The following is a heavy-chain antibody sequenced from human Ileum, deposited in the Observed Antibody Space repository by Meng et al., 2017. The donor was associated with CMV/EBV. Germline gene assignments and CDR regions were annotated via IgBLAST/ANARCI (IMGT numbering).Heavy chain of an antibody. CDR3: ARARGGFSSNWPRGGAFDI. V-gene: IGHV3-7*01. J-gene: IGHJ3*02. Sequence: GESLKISCGVSGFNVDGYVMHWVRQAPGKGLEWVANIKQDGNENYYVDSVKGRFTISRDNAKDSLYLQMNSLRAEDTAVYYCARARGGFSSNWPRGGAFDIWGQGTMVTVSS. D-gene: IGHD1-1*01. CDR1: GFNVDGYV. CDR2: IKQDGNEN.